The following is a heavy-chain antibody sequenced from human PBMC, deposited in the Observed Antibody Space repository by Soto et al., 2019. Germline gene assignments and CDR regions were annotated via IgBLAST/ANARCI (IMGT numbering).Heavy chain of an antibody. CDR2: IKQDGSEK. Sequence: GGSLRLSCAASGFLFSTYWMSWVRQAPGKGLEWVASIKQDGSEKYYVDSVKGRFTISKDNAKNSLYLQMNSLRAEDTAVYYCARASWGMDVWGQGTTVTVSS. V-gene: IGHV3-7*03. D-gene: IGHD6-6*01. J-gene: IGHJ6*02. CDR1: GFLFSTYW. CDR3: ARASWGMDV.